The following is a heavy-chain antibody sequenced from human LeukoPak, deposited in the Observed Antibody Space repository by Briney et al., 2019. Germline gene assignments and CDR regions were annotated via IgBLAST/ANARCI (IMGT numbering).Heavy chain of an antibody. D-gene: IGHD5-18*01. Sequence: SETLSLTCTVSGGSISSSSYYWGWIRQPPGKGLEWIGSIYYSGSTYYNPSLKSRVTISVDTSKNQFSLKLSSVTAADTAVYYCASYVDTAMARHFDYWGQGTLVTVSS. CDR3: ASYVDTAMARHFDY. V-gene: IGHV4-39*01. J-gene: IGHJ4*02. CDR1: GGSISSSSYY. CDR2: IYYSGST.